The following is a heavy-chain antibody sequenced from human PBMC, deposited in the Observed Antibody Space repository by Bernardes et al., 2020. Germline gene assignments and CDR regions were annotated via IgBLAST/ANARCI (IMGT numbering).Heavy chain of an antibody. CDR1: GYTFTSYA. J-gene: IGHJ4*02. D-gene: IGHD3-22*01. Sequence: ASVKVSCKASGYTFTSYAMHWVRQAPGQRLEWMGWINAVNGNTKYSQKFQGRVTITRDTSASTAYMELSSLRSEDTAVYYCARGYGFTMIVVVTPLFDYWGQGTLVTVSS. CDR2: INAVNGNT. CDR3: ARGYGFTMIVVVTPLFDY. V-gene: IGHV1-3*01.